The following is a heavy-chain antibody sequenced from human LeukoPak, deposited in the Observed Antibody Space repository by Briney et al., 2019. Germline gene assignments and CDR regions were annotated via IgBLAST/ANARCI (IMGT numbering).Heavy chain of an antibody. CDR1: GGSISSSSYY. V-gene: IGHV4-39*01. D-gene: IGHD5-24*01. J-gene: IGHJ4*02. CDR2: IYYSGST. CDR3: AAIKRWLQSPFDY. Sequence: SETLSLTCTVSGGSISSSSYYWGWIRQPPGKGLEWIGSIYYSGSTYYNPSLKSRVTILVDTSKNQFSLKLSSVTAADTAVYYCAAIKRWLQSPFDYWGQGTLVTVSS.